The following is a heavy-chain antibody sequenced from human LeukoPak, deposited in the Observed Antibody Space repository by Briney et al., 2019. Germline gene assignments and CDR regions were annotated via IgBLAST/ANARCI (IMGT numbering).Heavy chain of an antibody. D-gene: IGHD3-3*01. CDR3: ATGGRSGVALEQ. J-gene: IGHJ4*02. Sequence: GGSLRLTCVVSGFIASSNYMSWVRQAPGKGLEWISLIYSGGTTYYADSVMGRFTISRDNSKTTLFLQMDSLKTEDTAVYYCATGGRSGVALEQWGQGTLVTVSS. CDR1: GFIASSNY. V-gene: IGHV3-53*01. CDR2: IYSGGTT.